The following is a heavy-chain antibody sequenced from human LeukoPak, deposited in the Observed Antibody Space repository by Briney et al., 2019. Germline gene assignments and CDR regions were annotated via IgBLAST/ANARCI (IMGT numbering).Heavy chain of an antibody. CDR3: ARRGSGATIAAFDI. CDR1: GGSISNSSYY. CDR2: IYYSGST. Sequence: SETLSLTCTVSGGSISNSSYYWGWIRQPPGKGLEWIGSIYYSGSTYYNPSLKSRVTISVDTSKNQFFLKLSSVTAADTAVYYCARRGSGATIAAFDIWGQGTMVTVSS. D-gene: IGHD1-26*01. V-gene: IGHV4-39*01. J-gene: IGHJ3*02.